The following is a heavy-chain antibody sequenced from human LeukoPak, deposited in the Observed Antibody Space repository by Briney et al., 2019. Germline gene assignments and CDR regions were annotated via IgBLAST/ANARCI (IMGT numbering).Heavy chain of an antibody. CDR1: GGSISSGSYY. CDR3: AREVMLLHEVSFDY. D-gene: IGHD2-15*01. J-gene: IGHJ4*02. V-gene: IGHV4-39*07. Sequence: TSETLSLTCTVSGGSISSGSYYWGWIRQPPGKGLEWIGSIYHSGSTYYNPSLKSRVTISVDTSKNQFSLKLSSVTAADTAVYYCAREVMLLHEVSFDYWGQGTLVTVSS. CDR2: IYHSGST.